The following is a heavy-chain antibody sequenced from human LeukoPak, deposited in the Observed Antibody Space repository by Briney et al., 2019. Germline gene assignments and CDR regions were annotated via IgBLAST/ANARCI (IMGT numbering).Heavy chain of an antibody. CDR1: GYTFTNYG. CDR2: ISAYNGNT. J-gene: IGHJ4*02. D-gene: IGHD3-10*01. Sequence: ASVKVSCKASGYTFTNYGINWVRQAPGQGLEWMGWISAYNGNTNYAQKLQGRVTMTTDTSTSTAYMELRRLRSDDTAVYYCARSTFVGHFDYWGQGTLVTVSS. CDR3: ARSTFVGHFDY. V-gene: IGHV1-18*01.